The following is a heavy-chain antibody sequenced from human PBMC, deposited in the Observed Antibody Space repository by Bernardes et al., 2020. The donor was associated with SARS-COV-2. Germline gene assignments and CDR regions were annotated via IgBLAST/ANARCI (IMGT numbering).Heavy chain of an antibody. CDR3: ARFCRDSGTPTAGYYYYKMDV. CDR2: LAYSGKT. D-gene: IGHD3-10*01. Sequence: SETLSLTCTVTGGSTRSSTHYRGWIRQPPGKGLEWIGYLAYSGKTYYHPSLKSRITVSVDTSMTQFSLKVTSVTAADTAVYYCARFCRDSGTPTAGYYYYKMDVWGQETTVTVSS. CDR1: GGSTRSSTHY. J-gene: IGHJ6*02. V-gene: IGHV4-39*01.